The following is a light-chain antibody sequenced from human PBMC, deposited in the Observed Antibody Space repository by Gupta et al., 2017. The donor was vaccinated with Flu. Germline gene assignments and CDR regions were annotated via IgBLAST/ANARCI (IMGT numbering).Light chain of an antibody. CDR2: GAS. CDR1: QSVSSN. Sequence: PATLSVSPGERATLSCRASQSVSSNLAWYQQKPGQAPRLLIYGASTRATGIPARFSGSGSVTEFTLTISSLQSEDFAVYYCQQYNNWPLTFGGGTKVEIK. CDR3: QQYNNWPLT. J-gene: IGKJ4*01. V-gene: IGKV3-15*01.